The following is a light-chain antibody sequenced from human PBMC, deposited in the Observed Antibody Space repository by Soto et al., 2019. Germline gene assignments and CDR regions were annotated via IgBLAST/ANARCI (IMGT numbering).Light chain of an antibody. CDR2: GAS. CDR3: QQYGGSPPWM. V-gene: IGKV3-20*01. CDR1: QSVTSNY. Sequence: EIVLTQSPGTLSLSPGERATLSCRASQSVTSNYLAWYQQKPGQAPRILIFGASNRATGIPDRFSGSGSGTDFTLTISRLEPEDFAVYYCQQYGGSPPWMFGQGTKVDIK. J-gene: IGKJ1*01.